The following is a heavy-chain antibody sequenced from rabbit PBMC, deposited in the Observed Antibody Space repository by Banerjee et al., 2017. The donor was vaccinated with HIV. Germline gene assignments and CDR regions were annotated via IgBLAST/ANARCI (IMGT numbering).Heavy chain of an antibody. Sequence: QLKETGGGLVQPGGSLTLSCKASGFDFSGYYMSWVRQAPGKGLEWIGIIDTGKGSTDYASWVNGRFTISSDNAQPTVDLQMNSLTAADTASYFCARGYTSGFDLWGPGTLVTVS. CDR3: ARGYTSGFDL. CDR2: IDTGKGST. J-gene: IGHJ4*01. V-gene: IGHV1S7*01. D-gene: IGHD4-1*01. CDR1: GFDFSGYY.